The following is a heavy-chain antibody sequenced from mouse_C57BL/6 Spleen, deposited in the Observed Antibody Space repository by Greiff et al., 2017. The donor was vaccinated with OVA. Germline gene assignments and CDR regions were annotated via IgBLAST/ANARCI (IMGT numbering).Heavy chain of an antibody. CDR2: ISDGGSYT. D-gene: IGHD1-1*01. CDR1: GFTFSSYA. Sequence: EVKLVESGGGLVKPGGSLKLSCAASGFTFSSYAMSWVRQTPEKRLEWVATISDGGSYTYYPDNVKGRFTISRDNAKNNLYLQRSHLKSEDTAMYYCARDDYYGSSSGAMDYWGQGTSVTVSS. CDR3: ARDDYYGSSSGAMDY. J-gene: IGHJ4*01. V-gene: IGHV5-4*01.